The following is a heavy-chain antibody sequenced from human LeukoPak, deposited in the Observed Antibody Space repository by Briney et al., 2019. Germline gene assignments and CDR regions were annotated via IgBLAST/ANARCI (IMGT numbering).Heavy chain of an antibody. J-gene: IGHJ5*02. V-gene: IGHV4-38-2*01. Sequence: SETLSLTCAVSGYSISSDYYWGWIRQPPGKGLEWIGSFYHSGSTHYNPSLKSRVTISMDTPKNQFSLNLRSVTAADTAVYYCARLDVNGDPDTWGQGTLVTVSS. CDR1: GYSISSDYY. CDR2: FYHSGST. D-gene: IGHD4-17*01. CDR3: ARLDVNGDPDT.